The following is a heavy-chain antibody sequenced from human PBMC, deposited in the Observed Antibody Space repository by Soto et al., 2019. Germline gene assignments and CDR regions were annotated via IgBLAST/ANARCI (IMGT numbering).Heavy chain of an antibody. CDR2: INPNSGGT. Sequence: ASVKVSCKASGYTFTGYYMHWVRQAPGQGLEWMGWINPNSGGTNYAQKFQGWVTMTRDTSISTAYMELSRLRSDDTAVYYCARDRARGNWNYAFDYWGQGTLVTVSS. D-gene: IGHD1-7*01. J-gene: IGHJ4*02. CDR3: ARDRARGNWNYAFDY. V-gene: IGHV1-2*04. CDR1: GYTFTGYY.